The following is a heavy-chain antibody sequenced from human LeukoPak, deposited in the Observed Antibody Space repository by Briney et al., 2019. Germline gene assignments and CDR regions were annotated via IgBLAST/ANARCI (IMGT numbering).Heavy chain of an antibody. CDR2: ISGSGGST. D-gene: IGHD2-15*01. Sequence: GGSLRLSCAASGFTFSRYAMSWVRQAPGKGLEWVSGISGSGGSTYHADSVKGRFTISRDNAKNSLYLQMNGLRDEDTAVYYCARGLPREVFDYWGQGTLVTVSS. V-gene: IGHV3-23*01. J-gene: IGHJ4*02. CDR1: GFTFSRYA. CDR3: ARGLPREVFDY.